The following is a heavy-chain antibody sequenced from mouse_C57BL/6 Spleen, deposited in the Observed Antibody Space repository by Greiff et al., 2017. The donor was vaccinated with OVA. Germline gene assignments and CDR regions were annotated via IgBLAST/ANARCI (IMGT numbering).Heavy chain of an antibody. CDR3: ARVIYDGYHYFDY. V-gene: IGHV5-16*01. D-gene: IGHD2-3*01. CDR1: GFTFSDYY. Sequence: EVKLVESEGGLVQPGSSMKLSCTASGFTFSDYYMAWVRQVPEKGLEWVANINYGGSSTYYLDSLKSRFIISRDNAKNILYLQMSSLKSEDTATYYCARVIYDGYHYFDYWGQGTTLTVSS. J-gene: IGHJ2*01. CDR2: INYGGSST.